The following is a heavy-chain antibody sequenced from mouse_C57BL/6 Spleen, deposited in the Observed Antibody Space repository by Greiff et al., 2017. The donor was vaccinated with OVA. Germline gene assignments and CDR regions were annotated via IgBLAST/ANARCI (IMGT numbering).Heavy chain of an antibody. CDR1: GYTFTSYW. J-gene: IGHJ4*01. V-gene: IGHV1-61*01. CDR3: AREGIFYYGSSLTLMDY. CDR2: IYPSDSET. D-gene: IGHD1-1*01. Sequence: QVQLQQPGAELVRPGSSVKLSCKASGYTFTSYWMDWVKQRPGQGLEWIGNIYPSDSETHYNQKFKDKATLTVDKSSSTAYMQLSSLTSEDSAVYYCAREGIFYYGSSLTLMDYWGQGTSVTVSS.